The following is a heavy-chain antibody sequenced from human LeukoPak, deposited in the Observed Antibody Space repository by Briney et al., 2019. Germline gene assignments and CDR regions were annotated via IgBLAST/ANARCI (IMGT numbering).Heavy chain of an antibody. J-gene: IGHJ4*02. CDR1: GFTFSSYA. CDR3: AKVEPPPRSSGWYYY. V-gene: IGHV3-23*01. CDR2: ISGSGSST. D-gene: IGHD6-19*01. Sequence: GGSLRLSCAASGFTFSSYAMSWVRQAPGKGLEWVSVISGSGSSTDYADSVKGRFIISRDNSKNMLYLQVSSLRADDTGVYYCAKVEPPPRSSGWYYYWGQGTLVTVSS.